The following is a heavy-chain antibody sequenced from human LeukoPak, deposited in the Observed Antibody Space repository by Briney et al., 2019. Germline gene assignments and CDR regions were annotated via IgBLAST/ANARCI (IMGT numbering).Heavy chain of an antibody. V-gene: IGHV5-51*01. J-gene: IGHJ6*02. CDR3: ARRADHSSWLRRDYGMDV. Sequence: GESLKISCKGSGYSFTSYWIGWVRQMPGKGLEWMGIIYPGDSDTRYSPSFQGQVTISADKSISTAYLQWSSLKASDTAMYYCARRADHSSWLRRDYGMDVWGQGTTVTVSS. CDR1: GYSFTSYW. D-gene: IGHD6-13*01. CDR2: IYPGDSDT.